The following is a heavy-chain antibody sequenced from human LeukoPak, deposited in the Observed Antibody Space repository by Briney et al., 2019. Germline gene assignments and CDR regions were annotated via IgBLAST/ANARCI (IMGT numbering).Heavy chain of an antibody. J-gene: IGHJ4*02. V-gene: IGHV3-11*01. CDR1: GFTFSDYY. Sequence: GGSLRLSCAASGFTFSDYYMTWIRQAPGEGLEWISYMSGSGSTIQYGDSVKGRFTISRDNAENTLYLQMNSLGAEDTAVYYCARGYSYSWYGDYWGQGTLVTVSS. CDR3: ARGYSYSWYGDY. D-gene: IGHD6-13*01. CDR2: MSGSGSTI.